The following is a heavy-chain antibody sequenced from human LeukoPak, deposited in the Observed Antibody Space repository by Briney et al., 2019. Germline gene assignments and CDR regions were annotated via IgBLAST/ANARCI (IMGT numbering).Heavy chain of an antibody. Sequence: ASVKVSCKASGYTFTSYGISWVRQAPGQGLEWMGWINPKTGGTKFLQKFQGRVTMTRDTSISTAYMELSRLTDDDTAVYYCARVQGWVWNFFSDYYMDVWGNGTTVIVSS. CDR3: ARVQGWVWNFFSDYYMDV. CDR2: INPKTGGT. J-gene: IGHJ6*03. V-gene: IGHV1-2*02. CDR1: GYTFTSYG. D-gene: IGHD1-7*01.